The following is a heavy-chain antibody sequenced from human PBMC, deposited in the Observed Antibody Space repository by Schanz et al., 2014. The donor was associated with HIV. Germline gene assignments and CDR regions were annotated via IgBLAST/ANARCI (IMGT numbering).Heavy chain of an antibody. J-gene: IGHJ4*02. CDR2: KSYYGINK. CDR1: GFIFSKYG. CDR3: AKDQGDVSGTPFDY. D-gene: IGHD1-20*01. V-gene: IGHV3-30*18. Sequence: VQLGGAGGGGGQPGRAPRLSCAVSGFIFSKYGLHWGRPAPGKGRGGGAVKSYYGINKYYADSVKGRFTISRDNSKNTLYLQMNSLRAEDTAVYYCAKDQGDVSGTPFDYWGQGTLVTVSS.